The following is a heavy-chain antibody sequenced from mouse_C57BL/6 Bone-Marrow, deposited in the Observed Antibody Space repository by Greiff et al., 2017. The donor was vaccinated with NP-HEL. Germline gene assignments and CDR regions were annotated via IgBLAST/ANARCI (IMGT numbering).Heavy chain of an antibody. Sequence: QVQLQQSGAELVKPGASVKLSCKASGYTFTEYTIHWVKQRSGQGLEWIGWFYPGSGSIKYNEKFKDKATLTADKSSSTVYMELSRLTSEDSAVYFCARHGYDYDGGRTYWYFDVWGTGTTVTVSS. CDR3: ARHGYDYDGGRTYWYFDV. J-gene: IGHJ1*03. CDR2: FYPGSGSI. D-gene: IGHD2-4*01. V-gene: IGHV1-62-2*01. CDR1: GYTFTEYT.